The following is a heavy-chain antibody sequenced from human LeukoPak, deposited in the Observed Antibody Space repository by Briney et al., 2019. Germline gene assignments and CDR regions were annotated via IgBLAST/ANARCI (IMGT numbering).Heavy chain of an antibody. CDR3: AKDIWAAWGYYFDY. Sequence: GGSLRLSCAASGFTVSSNYMSWVRQAPGKGLEWVSVIYSGGSTYYADSVKGRFTISRDNSKNTLYLQMNSLRAEDSAVYYCAKDIWAAWGYYFDYWGQGTLVTVSS. CDR2: IYSGGST. CDR1: GFTVSSNY. J-gene: IGHJ4*02. V-gene: IGHV3-53*01. D-gene: IGHD3-16*01.